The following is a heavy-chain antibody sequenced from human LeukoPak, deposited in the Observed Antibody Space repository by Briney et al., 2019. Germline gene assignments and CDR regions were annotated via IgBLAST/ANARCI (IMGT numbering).Heavy chain of an antibody. J-gene: IGHJ4*02. V-gene: IGHV3-74*01. Sequence: PGGSLRLSCAASGFTLSSKLMHWVRQAPGTGLAWVSRIIRCGTGTDYADSVKGRFTISRDNSKNTLFLQMSSLRADDTAVYYCAKVSAAGTTTGYFDYWGQGTLVTVSS. CDR1: GFTLSSKL. CDR3: AKVSAAGTTTGYFDY. D-gene: IGHD1-7*01. CDR2: IIRCGTGT.